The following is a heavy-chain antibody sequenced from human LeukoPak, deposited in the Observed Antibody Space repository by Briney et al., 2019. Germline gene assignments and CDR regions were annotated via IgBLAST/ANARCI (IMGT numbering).Heavy chain of an antibody. Sequence: GGSLRLSCAASGFTFSSYGMHWVRQAPGKGLEWVAVISYDGSNKYYADSVKGRFTISRDNSKNTLYLQMNSLRAEDTAVYYCANLVGSPNDYWGQGTLVTVSS. CDR3: ANLVGSPNDY. J-gene: IGHJ4*02. CDR2: ISYDGSNK. D-gene: IGHD1-26*01. CDR1: GFTFSSYG. V-gene: IGHV3-30*18.